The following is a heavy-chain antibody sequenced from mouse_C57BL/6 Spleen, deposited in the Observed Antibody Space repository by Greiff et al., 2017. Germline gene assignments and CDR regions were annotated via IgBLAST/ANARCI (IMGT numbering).Heavy chain of an antibody. CDR2: ISSGSSTI. Sequence: EVQLVESGGGLVKPGGSLKLSCAASGFTFSDYGMHWVRQAPEKGLEWVAYISSGSSTIYYADTVKGRFTISRDNAKNTLFLQMTSLRSEDTAMYYCARRHYGSRGDYYFDYWGQGTTLTVSS. CDR3: ARRHYGSRGDYYFDY. D-gene: IGHD1-1*01. CDR1: GFTFSDYG. V-gene: IGHV5-17*01. J-gene: IGHJ2*01.